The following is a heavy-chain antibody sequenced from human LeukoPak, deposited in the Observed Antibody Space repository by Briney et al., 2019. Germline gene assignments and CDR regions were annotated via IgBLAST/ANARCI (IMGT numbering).Heavy chain of an antibody. V-gene: IGHV3-53*01. CDR3: VRVSLLTPYYFDY. Sequence: PGGSLRLSCAASGFTVSNNYMSWVRQAPGKGLEWVSIIYSGGSTFYADSVKGRFTISRDISKNTFYLQMNSLRAEDTAVYYCVRVSLLTPYYFDYWGQGTLVTVSS. J-gene: IGHJ4*02. CDR1: GFTVSNNY. CDR2: IYSGGST. D-gene: IGHD2-15*01.